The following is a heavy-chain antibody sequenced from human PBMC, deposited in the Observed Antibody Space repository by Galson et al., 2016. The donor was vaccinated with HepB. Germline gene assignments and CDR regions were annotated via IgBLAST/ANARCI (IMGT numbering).Heavy chain of an antibody. CDR1: GYSFTASYD. Sequence: SVKVSCKASGYSFTASYDINWVRQAPGPGLEWMGWMTPNSGNTGYAQTVQGRVTMTRDISRSTADMELSSLRSDDTAVYDCARWSSYVRRVDSWGQGTLGTVSS. J-gene: IGHJ4*02. CDR2: MTPNSGNT. CDR3: ARWSSYVRRVDS. D-gene: IGHD3-3*01. V-gene: IGHV1-8*01.